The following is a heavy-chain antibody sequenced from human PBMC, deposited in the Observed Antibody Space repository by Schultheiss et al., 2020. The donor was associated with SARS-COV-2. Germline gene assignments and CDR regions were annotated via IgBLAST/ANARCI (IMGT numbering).Heavy chain of an antibody. Sequence: SETLSLTCAISGESVSSNSAIWSWIRQSPSRGLEWLGRTYYRSKWHNDYSVSVKSRITINADTSKNQFSLQLNSVTPEDTAVYYCARVPHGDSDDIDHWGQGTLVTVSS. D-gene: IGHD4-17*01. V-gene: IGHV6-1*01. CDR1: GESVSSNSAI. CDR2: TYYRSKWHN. CDR3: ARVPHGDSDDIDH. J-gene: IGHJ4*02.